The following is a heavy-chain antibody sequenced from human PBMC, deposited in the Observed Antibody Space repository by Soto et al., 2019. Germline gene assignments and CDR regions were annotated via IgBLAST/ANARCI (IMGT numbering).Heavy chain of an antibody. D-gene: IGHD5-12*01. Sequence: ASVKVSCKASGDTFTGYYMHWVRQAPGQVLEWMGLINPNSGGTNYAQKFQGWVTMTRDTSISTAYMELSRLRSDDTAVYYCARDPRDGYNHNYFDYGGQGTLVPVSS. CDR3: ARDPRDGYNHNYFDY. CDR2: INPNSGGT. CDR1: GDTFTGYY. J-gene: IGHJ4*02. V-gene: IGHV1-2*04.